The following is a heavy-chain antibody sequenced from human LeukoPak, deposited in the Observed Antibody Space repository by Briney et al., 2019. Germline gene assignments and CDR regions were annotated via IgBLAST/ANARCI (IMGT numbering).Heavy chain of an antibody. V-gene: IGHV3-23*01. CDR2: ISGSGGST. Sequence: TGGSLRLSCAASGFTFSSYAMSWVRQAPGKGLDWVSAISGSGGSTYYADSVKGRFTISRDNSKNTLYLQVNSLRAEDTAVYYCAKDVTAVVTAVDYWGQGTLVTVSS. J-gene: IGHJ4*02. CDR1: GFTFSSYA. CDR3: AKDVTAVVTAVDY. D-gene: IGHD5-18*01.